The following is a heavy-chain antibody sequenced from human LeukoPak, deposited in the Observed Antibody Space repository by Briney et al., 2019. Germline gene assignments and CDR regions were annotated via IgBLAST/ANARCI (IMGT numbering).Heavy chain of an antibody. CDR1: GGTFSSYA. V-gene: IGHV1-2*02. Sequence: GASVKVSCKASGGTFSSYAISWVRQAPGQGLEWMGWINPNSGGTNYAQKFQGRVTMTRDTSISTAYMELRSLRSDDTAVYYCARDLRYYDFWSGYSALDGMDVWGQGTTVTVSS. J-gene: IGHJ6*02. CDR3: ARDLRYYDFWSGYSALDGMDV. CDR2: INPNSGGT. D-gene: IGHD3-3*01.